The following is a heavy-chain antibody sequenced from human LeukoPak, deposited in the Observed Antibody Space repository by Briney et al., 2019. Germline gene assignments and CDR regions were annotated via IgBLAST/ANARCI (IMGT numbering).Heavy chain of an antibody. CDR2: IWYDGSNK. CDR3: AKDRGDTAYAFDI. D-gene: IGHD5-18*01. Sequence: GRSLRLSCAASGFTFSSYGMHWVRQGPGKGLECVAVIWYDGSNKYYADSVKGRFTISRDNSKNTLYLQMNSLRAEDTAVYYCAKDRGDTAYAFDIWGQGTMVTVSS. V-gene: IGHV3-33*06. CDR1: GFTFSSYG. J-gene: IGHJ3*02.